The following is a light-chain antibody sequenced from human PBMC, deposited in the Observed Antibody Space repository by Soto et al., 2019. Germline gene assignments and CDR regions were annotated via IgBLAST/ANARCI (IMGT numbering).Light chain of an antibody. CDR3: QQRSNRPLT. CDR1: QSVSTY. Sequence: EIVLTQSPATLSLSPGEGATLSCRASQSVSTYFAWYQQKPGQAPRLLIYDASNRATGIPARFSGSGSGTDFTLTISSLEPEDFAVYYCQQRSNRPLTFGQGTRVEIK. CDR2: DAS. J-gene: IGKJ1*01. V-gene: IGKV3-11*01.